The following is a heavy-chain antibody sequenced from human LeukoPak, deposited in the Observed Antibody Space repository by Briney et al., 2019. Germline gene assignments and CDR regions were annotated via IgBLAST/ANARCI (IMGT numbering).Heavy chain of an antibody. Sequence: GASVKVSSKASGYTFTGYYIHWVRQAPGQGLEWMGRINPTNGVTDYAQRSQGRVTMTRDTSISTAYMELTGLRSDDTAVYYCASPSHYCSGGSCLSNWFDPWGQGTLVTVAS. CDR2: INPTNGVT. CDR3: ASPSHYCSGGSCLSNWFDP. D-gene: IGHD2-15*01. CDR1: GYTFTGYY. J-gene: IGHJ5*02. V-gene: IGHV1-2*06.